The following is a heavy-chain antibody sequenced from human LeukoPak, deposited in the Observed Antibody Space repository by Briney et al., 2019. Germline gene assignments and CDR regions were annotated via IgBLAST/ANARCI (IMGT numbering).Heavy chain of an antibody. J-gene: IGHJ4*02. CDR1: GGSISRSSYY. Sequence: SETLSLTCTVSGGSISRSSYYWGWIRQPPGKGLEWIGSMYYSGSTHYNPSLKSRLTISVDTSKNQFSLKLSSVTAADTAVYYCARVSSCITTSCFDLDHWGQGTLVTVSS. CDR3: ARVSSCITTSCFDLDH. CDR2: MYYSGST. V-gene: IGHV4-39*07. D-gene: IGHD2-2*01.